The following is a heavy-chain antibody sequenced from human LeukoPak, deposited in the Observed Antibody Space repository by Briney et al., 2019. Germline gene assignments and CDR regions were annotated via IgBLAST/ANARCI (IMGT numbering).Heavy chain of an antibody. D-gene: IGHD6-13*01. CDR2: IYYSGST. CDR1: GGSISSSSYY. Sequence: NPSETLSLTCTVSGGSISSSSYYWGWIRQPPGKGPEWIGSIYYSGSTYYNPSLKSRVTISVDTSKNQFSLKLSSVTAADTAVYYCARDYDSSSWYQGRWFDPWGQGTLVTVSS. V-gene: IGHV4-39*07. CDR3: ARDYDSSSWYQGRWFDP. J-gene: IGHJ5*02.